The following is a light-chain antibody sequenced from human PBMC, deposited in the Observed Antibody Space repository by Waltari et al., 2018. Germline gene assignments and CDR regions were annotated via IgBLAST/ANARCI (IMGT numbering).Light chain of an antibody. CDR2: DAS. CDR3: QQYDSLLT. CDR1: QDISNY. Sequence: DIQMTQSPSSLSASVGDRVTITCQASQDISNYVSWYQHKPGKAPSLLIYDASNLEAGVSSRFSGSGSGTIFTLTINSLRPEDIATDYCQQYDSLLTFGGGTKVQI. V-gene: IGKV1-33*01. J-gene: IGKJ4*01.